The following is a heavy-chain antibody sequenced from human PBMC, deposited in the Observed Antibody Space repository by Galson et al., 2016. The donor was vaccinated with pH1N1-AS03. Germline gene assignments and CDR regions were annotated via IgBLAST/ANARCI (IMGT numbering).Heavy chain of an antibody. J-gene: IGHJ3*02. D-gene: IGHD6-19*01. CDR3: AKDSSGWSRTRTFDI. CDR1: GGGFRSFA. CDR2: IIPSLSTP. V-gene: IGHV1-69*13. Sequence: SVKVSCKASGGGFRSFAINWMRQAPGQGLEWMGGIIPSLSTPVYAQQFQGRVSITADDSTYTVFMEVNRLTSEDTAVYYCAKDSSGWSRTRTFDIWGQGTMVTVSS.